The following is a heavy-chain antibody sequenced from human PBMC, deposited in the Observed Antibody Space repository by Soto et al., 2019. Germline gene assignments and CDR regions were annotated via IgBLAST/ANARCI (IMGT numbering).Heavy chain of an antibody. CDR1: GFSLSTSGVG. CDR2: IYWDDDK. V-gene: IGHV2-5*02. CDR3: AKRQQGESSSWFPIN. Sequence: SGPTLVNPTQTLTLTCTFSGFSLSTSGVGVGWIRQPPGKALEWLALIYWDDDKRYSPSLKSRLTITKDTSKNQVVLTMTNMDPVDTATYCCAKRQQGESSSWFPINWGQETLFTVS. J-gene: IGHJ4*02. D-gene: IGHD6-13*01.